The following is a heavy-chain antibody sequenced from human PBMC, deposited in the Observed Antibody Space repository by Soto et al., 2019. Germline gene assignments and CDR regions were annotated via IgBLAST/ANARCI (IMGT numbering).Heavy chain of an antibody. CDR3: AKGLVFGVVRT. Sequence: ERQLVESGGGLVKPGESLRLSCAVSGITFINAWMSWVRQAPGKGLEWVARIKNKADGETTDYAAPVKGRFTISRDDSKNMLYLQMNSLRAEDTAVYYCAKGLVFGVVRTWGQGTLVTVSS. D-gene: IGHD3-3*01. V-gene: IGHV3-15*01. CDR1: GITFINAW. J-gene: IGHJ5*02. CDR2: IKNKADGETT.